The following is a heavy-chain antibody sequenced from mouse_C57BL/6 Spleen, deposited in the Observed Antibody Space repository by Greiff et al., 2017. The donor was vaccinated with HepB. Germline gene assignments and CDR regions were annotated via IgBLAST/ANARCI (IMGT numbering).Heavy chain of an antibody. D-gene: IGHD1-1*01. Sequence: EVQLQQSGPELVKPGASVKISCKASGYTFTDYYMNWVKQSHGKSLEWIGDINPNNGGTSYNQKFKGKATLTVDKSSSTAYMELRSLTSEDSAVYYCARRDYYGSSLWGQGTTLTVSS. CDR2: INPNNGGT. CDR1: GYTFTDYY. CDR3: ARRDYYGSSL. V-gene: IGHV1-26*01. J-gene: IGHJ2*01.